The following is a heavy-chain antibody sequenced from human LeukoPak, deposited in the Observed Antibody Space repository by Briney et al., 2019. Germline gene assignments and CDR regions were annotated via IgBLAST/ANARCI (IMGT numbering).Heavy chain of an antibody. CDR3: ARDGLFKPHYYDSSGLDAFDI. Sequence: ASVKVSCKASGYTFTSYGISWVRQAPGQGLEWMGWISAYNGNTSYAQKLQGRVTMTTDTSTSTAYMELRSLRSDDTAVYYCARDGLFKPHYYDSSGLDAFDIWGQGTMVTVSS. D-gene: IGHD3-22*01. CDR1: GYTFTSYG. J-gene: IGHJ3*02. V-gene: IGHV1-18*01. CDR2: ISAYNGNT.